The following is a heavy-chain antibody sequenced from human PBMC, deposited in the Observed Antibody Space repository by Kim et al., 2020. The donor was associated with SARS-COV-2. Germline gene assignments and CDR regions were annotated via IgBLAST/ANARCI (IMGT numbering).Heavy chain of an antibody. D-gene: IGHD3-22*01. V-gene: IGHV3-64*02. CDR3: ARSAPDSTGYFDY. Sequence: YYADSVKGRFTISRDNSENTLYLQVGSLRTEDMAVYFCARSAPDSTGYFDYWGQGTMVTVSS. J-gene: IGHJ4*02.